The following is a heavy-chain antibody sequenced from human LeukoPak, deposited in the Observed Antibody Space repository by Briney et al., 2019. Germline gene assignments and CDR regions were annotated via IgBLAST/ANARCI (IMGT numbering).Heavy chain of an antibody. CDR1: GGSISSSNW. J-gene: IGHJ4*02. CDR2: IYHSGST. D-gene: IGHD3-10*01. CDR3: ARESRGSGSYQYYFDY. Sequence: KASGTLSLTCAVSGGSISSSNWWSWVRQPPGKGLEGIGEIYHSGSTNYNPSLKSRVTISVDKSKNQFSLKLSSVTAADTAVYYCARESRGSGSYQYYFDYWGQGTLVTVSS. V-gene: IGHV4-4*02.